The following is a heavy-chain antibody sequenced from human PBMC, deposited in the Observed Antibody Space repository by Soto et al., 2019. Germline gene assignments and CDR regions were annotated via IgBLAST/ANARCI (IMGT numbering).Heavy chain of an antibody. CDR2: ISGRRAVP. Sequence: EGQLLQSGGDLVQPGGSLTLSCAGSGLTLRSYAMTWIRQTPEKGLEWVSTISGRRAVPSYAVSVNGRFTVSRDNSKYTMALQMNSLKPDDTAIYYCAKGGPFTGGFDPWGKGTRVTVSA. D-gene: IGHD3-16*01. J-gene: IGHJ5*02. CDR3: AKGGPFTGGFDP. V-gene: IGHV3-23*01. CDR1: GLTLRSYA.